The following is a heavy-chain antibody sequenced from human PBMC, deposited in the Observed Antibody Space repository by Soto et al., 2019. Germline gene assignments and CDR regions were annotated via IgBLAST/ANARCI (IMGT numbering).Heavy chain of an antibody. CDR2: INHSGST. D-gene: IGHD3-22*01. V-gene: IGHV4-34*01. Sequence: SETLSLTCAVYGGSFSGYYWNWICQPPGKGLEWIGEINHSGSTNYNPSLKSRVTISVDTSKNQFSLKTEDTAVYYCTRGRHRYYYDSSGPTDYWGQGTLVTVSS. CDR3: TRGRHRYYYDSSGPTDY. CDR1: GGSFSGYY. J-gene: IGHJ4*02.